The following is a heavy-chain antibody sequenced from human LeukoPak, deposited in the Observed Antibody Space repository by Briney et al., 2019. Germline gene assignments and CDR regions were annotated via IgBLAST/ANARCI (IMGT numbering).Heavy chain of an antibody. CDR1: GFTFSSYS. V-gene: IGHV3-48*02. D-gene: IGHD4-17*01. Sequence: GGSLRLSCAASGFTFSSYSMNWVRQAPGKGLEWVAYIRSSSSTIYYADSVKGRFTISRDNAKNSLYLQMNSLRDEDTAVYYCARGDDFDDYGNWFDPWGQGTLVTVSS. CDR3: ARGDDFDDYGNWFDP. J-gene: IGHJ5*02. CDR2: IRSSSSTI.